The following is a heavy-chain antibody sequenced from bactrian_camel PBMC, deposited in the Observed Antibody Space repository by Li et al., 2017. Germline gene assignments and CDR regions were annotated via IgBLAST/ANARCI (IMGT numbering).Heavy chain of an antibody. CDR2: IYRREGST. CDR3: AAVPYSAGDVRRRRDVRCDLGGEYNY. D-gene: IGHD1*01. J-gene: IGHJ4*01. V-gene: IGHV3S31*01. CDR1: GLRFSDYV. Sequence: VQLVESGGGLVQPGGSLRLSCVGSGLRFSDYVLSWVRQTPGKEREGVAAIYRREGSTVYADSVKGRFTISKDNTENTLYLQMHDLRPEDTAMYYCAAVPYSAGDVRRRRDVRCDLGGEYNYVGQGTQVTVS.